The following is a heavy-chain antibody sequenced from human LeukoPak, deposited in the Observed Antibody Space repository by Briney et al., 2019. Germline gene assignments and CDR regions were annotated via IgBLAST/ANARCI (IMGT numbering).Heavy chain of an antibody. D-gene: IGHD6-19*01. Sequence: PGGSLRLSCAASGFTFSSYGMHWVRQAPGKGLEWVAVISYDGSNKYYADSVKGRFTISRDNSKNTLYLQMNSLRAEDTAVYYCATPISSGWSYFDYWGQGTLVTVSS. CDR1: GFTFSSYG. V-gene: IGHV3-30*03. CDR2: ISYDGSNK. CDR3: ATPISSGWSYFDY. J-gene: IGHJ4*02.